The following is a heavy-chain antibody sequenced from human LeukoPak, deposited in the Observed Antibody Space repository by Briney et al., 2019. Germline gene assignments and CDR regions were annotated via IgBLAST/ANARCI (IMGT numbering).Heavy chain of an antibody. J-gene: IGHJ4*02. Sequence: PGGSLRLSCVVSGFTSSSYWMSWVRQAPGKGLEWVANVNQDGSEQYYVDSVKGRFIISKDNAKNSLYLQMNSLRVEDTAVYYCARAAAAGTLDYWGQGTLVIVSS. V-gene: IGHV3-7*03. CDR2: VNQDGSEQ. CDR3: ARAAAAGTLDY. CDR1: GFTSSSYW. D-gene: IGHD6-13*01.